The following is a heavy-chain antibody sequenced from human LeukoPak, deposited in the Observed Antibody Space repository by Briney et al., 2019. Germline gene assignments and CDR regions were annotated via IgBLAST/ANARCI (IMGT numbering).Heavy chain of an antibody. D-gene: IGHD1-26*01. CDR2: ISWNGGST. CDR1: GFTFDDYG. J-gene: IGHJ4*02. CDR3: ARFSVGAIEGGYFDY. Sequence: TGGSLRLSCAASGFTFDDYGMSWVRQAPGKGLEWVSGISWNGGSTVYADSVKGRFTISRDNAKNSLYLQMNSLRAEDTALYYCARFSVGAIEGGYFDYWGQGTLVTVSS. V-gene: IGHV3-20*04.